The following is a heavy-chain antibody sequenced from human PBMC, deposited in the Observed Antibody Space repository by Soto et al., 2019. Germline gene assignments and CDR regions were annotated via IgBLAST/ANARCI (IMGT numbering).Heavy chain of an antibody. D-gene: IGHD3-22*01. J-gene: IGHJ4*02. CDR2: ISAYNGNT. V-gene: IGHV1-18*01. CDR1: GSTFTSYG. Sequence: ASVKVYCKASGSTFTSYGISWVRQAPGQGLEWMGWISAYNGNTNYAQKLQGRVTMTTDTSTSTAYMELRSLRSDDTAVYYCAREGPGYDSSGYYYVDYWGQGTLVTVSS. CDR3: AREGPGYDSSGYYYVDY.